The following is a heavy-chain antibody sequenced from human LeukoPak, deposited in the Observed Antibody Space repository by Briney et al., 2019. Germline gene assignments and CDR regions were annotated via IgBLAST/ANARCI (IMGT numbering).Heavy chain of an antibody. Sequence: GGSLRLSCVASGFTFSSSAMNWVRQAPGEGLQWVSAIGGSGGDTYYADSVKGRFTISRDNAKNSLYLQMNSLRAEDTAVYYCASRSESGYTPFDYWGQGTLVIVSS. D-gene: IGHD3-3*01. CDR2: IGGSGGDT. CDR3: ASRSESGYTPFDY. J-gene: IGHJ4*02. CDR1: GFTFSSSA. V-gene: IGHV3-23*01.